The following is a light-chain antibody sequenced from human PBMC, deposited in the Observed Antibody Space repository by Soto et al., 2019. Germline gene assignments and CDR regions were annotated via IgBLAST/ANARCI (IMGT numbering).Light chain of an antibody. CDR2: AAS. CDR1: QSISRY. J-gene: IGKJ3*01. Sequence: DIQMTKAPSSLSASVGDRVTITCRASQSISRYVNWYQQKPRKAPRLLIFAASSLQGGVPSRFSGSGSGTDFTLTISSLQPEDFATYYCQHTYNTPFTFGRGTKVDIK. V-gene: IGKV1-39*01. CDR3: QHTYNTPFT.